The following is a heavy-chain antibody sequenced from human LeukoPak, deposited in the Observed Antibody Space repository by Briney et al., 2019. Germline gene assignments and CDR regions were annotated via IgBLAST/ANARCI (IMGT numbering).Heavy chain of an antibody. V-gene: IGHV4-59*08. CDR3: ARHMPWELPPGAYDY. Sequence: SETLSLTCTVSGGSISSYYWSWIRQPPGKGLEWIGYIYYSGSTNYNPSLKSRVTISVDTSKNQFSLKLTSVTAADTAVYFCARHMPWELPPGAYDYWGQGSLVTVSS. CDR1: GGSISSYY. CDR2: IYYSGST. J-gene: IGHJ4*02. D-gene: IGHD1-26*01.